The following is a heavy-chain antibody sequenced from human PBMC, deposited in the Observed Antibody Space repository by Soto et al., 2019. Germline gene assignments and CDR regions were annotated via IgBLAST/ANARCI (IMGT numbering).Heavy chain of an antibody. J-gene: IGHJ5*02. CDR2: IYYSGST. CDR3: ARAKGLVTVTTSWFDP. Sequence: QVQLQESGPGLVKPSQTLSLTCTVSGGSINSGDYYWSWIRQPPGKGLEWIGYIYYSGSTYYNPFLRSGVSISADTSKNPFSLKLSSVTAADTAVYYCARAKGLVTVTTSWFDPWGQGTLVTVSS. V-gene: IGHV4-30-4*01. CDR1: GGSINSGDYY. D-gene: IGHD4-17*01.